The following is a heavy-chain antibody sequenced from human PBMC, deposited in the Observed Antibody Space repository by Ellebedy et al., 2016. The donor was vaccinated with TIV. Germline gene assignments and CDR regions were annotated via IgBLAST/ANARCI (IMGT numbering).Heavy chain of an antibody. J-gene: IGHJ5*02. CDR2: IYQDGGVQ. CDR3: ARRGSYGDYAVQINSWLDT. Sequence: PGGSLRLSCAASGFSFRSYWMSWVRQAPGKGLEWVANIYQDGGVQYYVDSVKGRFTISRDNADNSLFLQMNILRAEDTAVYYCARRGSYGDYAVQINSWLDTWGRGTLVAVSS. D-gene: IGHD4-17*01. V-gene: IGHV3-7*01. CDR1: GFSFRSYW.